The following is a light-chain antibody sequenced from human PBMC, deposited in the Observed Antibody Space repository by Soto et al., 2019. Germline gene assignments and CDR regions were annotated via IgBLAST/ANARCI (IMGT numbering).Light chain of an antibody. Sequence: EIVLTQSPGTLALSPGERATLSCRASHSVSTNNLARYQRKPAQAPRLLIYGASSRATDIPARFSGSGSGTDFTLTNTRLEPEDFAVYCGQQYGCSPPTFGQGTKVEIK. CDR3: QQYGCSPPT. CDR2: GAS. CDR1: HSVSTNN. J-gene: IGKJ1*01. V-gene: IGKV3-20*01.